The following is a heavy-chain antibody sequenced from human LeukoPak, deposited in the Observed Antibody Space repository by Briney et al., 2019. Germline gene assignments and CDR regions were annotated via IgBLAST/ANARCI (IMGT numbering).Heavy chain of an antibody. Sequence: ASVKVSCKASGYTFTSYGISWVRQAPGQGLEWMGWISGYNGNTNYAQKLQGRVTMTTDTSTSTAYMELRSLRSDDTAVYYCAREGESGYDMGAYYFDYWGQGTLVTVSS. V-gene: IGHV1-18*01. CDR3: AREGESGYDMGAYYFDY. CDR1: GYTFTSYG. J-gene: IGHJ4*02. D-gene: IGHD5-12*01. CDR2: ISGYNGNT.